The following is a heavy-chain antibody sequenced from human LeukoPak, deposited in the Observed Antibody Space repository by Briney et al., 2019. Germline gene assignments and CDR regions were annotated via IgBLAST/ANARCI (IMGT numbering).Heavy chain of an antibody. J-gene: IGHJ4*02. CDR3: AIFDIVVVPAANQFDY. V-gene: IGHV3-23*01. D-gene: IGHD2-2*01. CDR2: ISGSGGST. Sequence: GGSLRLSCAASGFIFSSYAMSWVRQAPGKGLEWVSAISGSGGSTYYADSVKGRFTISRDNSKNTLYLQMNSLRAEDTAVYYCAIFDIVVVPAANQFDYWGQGTLVTVSS. CDR1: GFIFSSYA.